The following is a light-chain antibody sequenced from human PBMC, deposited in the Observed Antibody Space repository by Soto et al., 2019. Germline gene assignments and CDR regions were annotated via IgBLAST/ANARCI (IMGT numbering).Light chain of an antibody. Sequence: EIGLTQSPATLSLSPGERATLSCRASQSVSSYLAWYQQKPGQAPRLLIYDASNRATGIPARFSGSGSGTDFTLPISSLEPEEFEVYYCQQRSNWPLIPFGQGTRLEIK. CDR2: DAS. J-gene: IGKJ5*01. CDR3: QQRSNWPLIP. V-gene: IGKV3-11*01. CDR1: QSVSSY.